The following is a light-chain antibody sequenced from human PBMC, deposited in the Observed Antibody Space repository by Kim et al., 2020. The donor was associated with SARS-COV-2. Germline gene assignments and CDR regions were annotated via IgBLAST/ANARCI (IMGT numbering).Light chain of an antibody. Sequence: SPGERATLSCRASPSVSSNLAWYQQKPGQAPRLLIYGASTRATGIPARFSGSGSGTEFTLTISSLQSEDFAVYYCQQYNNWPPSITFGQGTRLE. CDR2: GAS. CDR1: PSVSSN. V-gene: IGKV3-15*01. J-gene: IGKJ5*01. CDR3: QQYNNWPPSIT.